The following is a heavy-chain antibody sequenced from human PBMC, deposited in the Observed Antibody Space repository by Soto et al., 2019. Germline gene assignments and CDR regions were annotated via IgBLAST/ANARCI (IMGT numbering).Heavy chain of an antibody. CDR2: ISSSDTTI. D-gene: IGHD6-19*01. V-gene: IGHV3-11*01. J-gene: IGHJ4*02. CDR3: ARVGSSDWYVDC. CDR1: GFTFTDYY. Sequence: GGSLRLSCVASGFTFTDYYMSWIRQAPGKGLEWISYISSSDTTIHYADSVKGRFTISRDNAKNSLYLQIDSLRAEDTAVYYCARVGSSDWYVDCWGQGP.